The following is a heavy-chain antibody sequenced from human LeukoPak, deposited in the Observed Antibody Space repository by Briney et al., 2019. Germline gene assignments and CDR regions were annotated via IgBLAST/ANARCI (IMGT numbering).Heavy chain of an antibody. CDR1: GYTFNRYG. J-gene: IGHJ4*02. CDR3: ARDSISGSYVHYDN. V-gene: IGHV7-4-1*02. Sequence: ASVKVSCKASGYTFNRYGMNWVRQAPGHGLEWMGWINTNTGNPTYAQGFTGRFVFSLDTSVSTAYLQINSLKAEDTAVYYCARDSISGSYVHYDNWGQGTLVTVSS. CDR2: INTNTGNP. D-gene: IGHD1-26*01.